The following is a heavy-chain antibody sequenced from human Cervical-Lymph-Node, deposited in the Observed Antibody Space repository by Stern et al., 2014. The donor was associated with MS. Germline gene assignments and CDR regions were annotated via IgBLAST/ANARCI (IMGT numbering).Heavy chain of an antibody. Sequence: VQLVESGGGVMQPGASLRLSCEASGYTFTSSGISWVRQAPGTGLEWMGWISAYNGNTNYAQKLQGRVTITTDTSTSTAYMELRSLRSDDTAVYYGARGLLGSENAFDIWGQGTMVTVSS. V-gene: IGHV1-18*01. J-gene: IGHJ3*02. CDR3: ARGLLGSENAFDI. CDR2: ISAYNGNT. CDR1: GYTFTSSG. D-gene: IGHD2-15*01.